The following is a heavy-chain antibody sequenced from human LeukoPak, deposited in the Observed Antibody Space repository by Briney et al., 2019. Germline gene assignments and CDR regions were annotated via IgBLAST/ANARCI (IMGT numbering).Heavy chain of an antibody. CDR1: GRSFSDYY. J-gene: IGHJ4*02. D-gene: IGHD1-1*01. CDR3: ARGQTTPVGINDY. V-gene: IGHV4-34*01. Sequence: SETLSLTCAVYGRSFSDYYWSWIRQPPGKGLEWIGEINHSGSTNYNPSLRSRVTISVDTSKDQFSLRLNSVTAEDTAVYYCARGQTTPVGINDYWGQGTLVTVSS. CDR2: INHSGST.